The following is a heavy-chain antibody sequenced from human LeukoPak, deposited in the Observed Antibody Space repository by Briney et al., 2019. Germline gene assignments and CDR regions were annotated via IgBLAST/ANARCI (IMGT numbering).Heavy chain of an antibody. Sequence: GGSLRLSCVVSGFIVSGDYMSWVRQAPGKGLEWVSVMYSGGATYYADSVKGRFTISRDNAKNSLHLQMNSLRAEDTAVYYCARDSISLGQAFDFWGQGSMVTVSS. CDR1: GFIVSGDY. V-gene: IGHV3-53*01. CDR3: ARDSISLGQAFDF. D-gene: IGHD3-3*02. J-gene: IGHJ3*01. CDR2: MYSGGAT.